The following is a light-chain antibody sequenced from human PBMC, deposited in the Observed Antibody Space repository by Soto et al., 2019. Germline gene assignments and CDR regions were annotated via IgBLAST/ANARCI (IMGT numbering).Light chain of an antibody. J-gene: IGKJ4*01. CDR2: VAS. Sequence: EIVMTQSPATLSVSPGERATLSCRASQSIRSNLAWYRQKPGQTPRLLIYVASTRATGIPARFTGSGSGTDFTLTISSLQSEDCAIYYCQQYNNWPLTFGGGTKVEIK. V-gene: IGKV3-15*01. CDR3: QQYNNWPLT. CDR1: QSIRSN.